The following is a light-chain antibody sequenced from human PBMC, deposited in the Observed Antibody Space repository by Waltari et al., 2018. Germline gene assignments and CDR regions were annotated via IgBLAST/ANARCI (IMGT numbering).Light chain of an antibody. Sequence: EVVMTQSPATLSVSPGERATLSCWASQSVRSNLAWYQQKPGQAPRFLIYGASTRATGIPGRFSGSGSGTEFTLTISSLQSEDFAVYYCQHYNNWPLTFGQGTRLAIK. CDR1: QSVRSN. V-gene: IGKV3-15*01. J-gene: IGKJ5*01. CDR3: QHYNNWPLT. CDR2: GAS.